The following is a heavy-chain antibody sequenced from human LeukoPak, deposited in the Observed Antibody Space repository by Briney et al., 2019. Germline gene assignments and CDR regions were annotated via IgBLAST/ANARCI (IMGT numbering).Heavy chain of an antibody. CDR2: IIPIFGTA. V-gene: IGHV1-69*13. D-gene: IGHD5-12*01. J-gene: IGHJ1*01. Sequence: SVKVSCKASGGTFSSYAISWVRQAPGQGPEWMGGIIPIFGTANYAQKFQGRVTITADESTSTAYMELSSLRSEDTAVYYCATPGKIVATTGAEYFQHWGQGTLVTVSS. CDR3: ATPGKIVATTGAEYFQH. CDR1: GGTFSSYA.